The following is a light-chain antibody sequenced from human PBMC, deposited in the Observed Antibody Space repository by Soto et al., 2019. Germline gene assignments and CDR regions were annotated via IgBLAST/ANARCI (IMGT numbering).Light chain of an antibody. CDR2: GAS. V-gene: IGKV3-20*01. CDR1: QSVSSSY. J-gene: IGKJ1*01. Sequence: EIVLTQSPGTLSLSPGERVTLSCRASQSVSSSYLAWYQQKPGQAPRLLIYGASSRATGIPDRFSGSGSGTDFTLTISRLEPEDFAVYYCQQYGGSGTFGQGTKVDIK. CDR3: QQYGGSGT.